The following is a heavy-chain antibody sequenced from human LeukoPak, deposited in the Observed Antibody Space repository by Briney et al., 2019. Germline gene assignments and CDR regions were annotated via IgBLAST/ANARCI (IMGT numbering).Heavy chain of an antibody. J-gene: IGHJ4*02. CDR3: ARDLYSSGWYYEEKPFDY. CDR1: GGTFSSYA. D-gene: IGHD6-19*01. Sequence: SVKVSCKASGGTFSSYAISWVRQAPGQGLEWMGRIIPIFGTANYAQKFQGRVTITTDESTSAAYMELSSLRSEDTAVYYCARDLYSSGWYYEEKPFDYWGQGTLVTVSS. CDR2: IIPIFGTA. V-gene: IGHV1-69*05.